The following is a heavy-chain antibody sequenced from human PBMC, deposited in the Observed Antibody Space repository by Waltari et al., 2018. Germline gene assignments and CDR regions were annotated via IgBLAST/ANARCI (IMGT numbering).Heavy chain of an antibody. Sequence: QVQLVQSGAEVKKPGASVKVSCKASGYTFTSYYMHWVRQAPGQGLEWMGIINPSGGSTSYAQKFQGRVTMTRDTATSTVYMELSSLRSEDTAVYYCARAGATAYDAFDIWGQGTMVTVSS. CDR1: GYTFTSYY. V-gene: IGHV1-46*01. CDR3: ARAGATAYDAFDI. CDR2: INPSGGST. D-gene: IGHD1-26*01. J-gene: IGHJ3*02.